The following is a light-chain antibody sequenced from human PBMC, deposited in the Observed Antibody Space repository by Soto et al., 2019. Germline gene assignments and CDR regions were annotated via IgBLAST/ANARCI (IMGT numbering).Light chain of an antibody. CDR3: QQYKSSPVT. CDR1: QGITNF. J-gene: IGKJ3*01. CDR2: AAS. Sequence: DIQMTQSPSSLSASVGDRVTITCRASQGITNFLAWYQQKPGTAPKLLIYAASTLHSGVPSRFSGSGYGTDYTLTISSLQPEDFATYYCQQYKSSPVTFGPGTKVDI. V-gene: IGKV1-27*01.